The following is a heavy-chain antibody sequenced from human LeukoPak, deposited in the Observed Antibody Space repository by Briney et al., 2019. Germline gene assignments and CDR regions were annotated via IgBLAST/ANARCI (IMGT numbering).Heavy chain of an antibody. CDR2: ISSSSSTI. D-gene: IGHD3-22*01. CDR1: GFTFSSYS. Sequence: PGGSLRLSCAASGFTFSSYSMNWVRQAPGKGLEWVSYISSSSSTIYYADSVKGRFTISRDNAKSSLYLQMNSLRDEDTAVYYCAREGMGYDSSGYVVGDSDYWGQGTLVTVSS. V-gene: IGHV3-48*02. CDR3: AREGMGYDSSGYVVGDSDY. J-gene: IGHJ4*02.